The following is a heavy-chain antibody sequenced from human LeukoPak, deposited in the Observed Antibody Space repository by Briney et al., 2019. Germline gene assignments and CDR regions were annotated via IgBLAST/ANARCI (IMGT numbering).Heavy chain of an antibody. Sequence: PSETLSLTCTVSGGSISNYYWSWIRQPPGKGLEWIGYIYYSGSTNYNPSLKSRVTISVDTSKNQFSLKLSSVTAADTAVYYCARDRSPEHYYDSSHWDYYYGMDVWAKGPRSPSP. CDR1: GGSISNYY. CDR3: ARDRSPEHYYDSSHWDYYYGMDV. CDR2: IYYSGST. J-gene: IGHJ6*02. D-gene: IGHD3-22*01. V-gene: IGHV4-59*01.